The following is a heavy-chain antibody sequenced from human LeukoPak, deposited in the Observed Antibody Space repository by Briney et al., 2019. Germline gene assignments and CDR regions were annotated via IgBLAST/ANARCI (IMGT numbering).Heavy chain of an antibody. J-gene: IGHJ3*02. D-gene: IGHD4-17*01. CDR1: GFTFSSYS. Sequence: GGSLRLSCAASGFTFSSYSMNWVRQAPGKGLEWVSSISSSSSYIYYADSVKGRFTISRDNAKNSLYLQMNSLRAEDTSVYYCARRLRIDAFDIWGQGTMVTVSS. CDR2: ISSSSSYI. CDR3: ARRLRIDAFDI. V-gene: IGHV3-21*01.